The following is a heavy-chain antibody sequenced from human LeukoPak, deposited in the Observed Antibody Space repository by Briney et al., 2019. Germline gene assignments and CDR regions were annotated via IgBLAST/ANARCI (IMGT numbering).Heavy chain of an antibody. D-gene: IGHD5-18*01. J-gene: IGHJ4*02. Sequence: REASVKVSCKASGYTFTGYYMHRVRQAPGQGLEWMGWINPNSGGTNYAQKFQGRVTMTRDTSISTAYMELSRLRSDDTAVYYCARDREPGGGYRYALSFRYYYFDYWGQGTLVTVSS. CDR1: GYTFTGYY. CDR3: ARDREPGGGYRYALSFRYYYFDY. CDR2: INPNSGGT. V-gene: IGHV1-2*02.